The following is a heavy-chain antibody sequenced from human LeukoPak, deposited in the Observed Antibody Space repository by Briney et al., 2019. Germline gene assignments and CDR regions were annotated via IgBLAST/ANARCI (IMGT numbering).Heavy chain of an antibody. V-gene: IGHV4-30-4*01. CDR3: ARGGSFGELYFDY. D-gene: IGHD3-10*01. Sequence: SETLSLTCTVSGGSISSGDYYWSWIRQPPGKGLEWIGYIYYSGSTYYNPSLKSRVIISVDTSKNQFSLKLSSVTAADTAVYYCARGGSFGELYFDYWGQGTLVTVSS. CDR2: IYYSGST. J-gene: IGHJ4*02. CDR1: GGSISSGDYY.